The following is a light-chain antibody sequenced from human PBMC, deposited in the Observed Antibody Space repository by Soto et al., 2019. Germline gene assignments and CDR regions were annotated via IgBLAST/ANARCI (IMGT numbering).Light chain of an antibody. CDR2: AAS. V-gene: IGKV1-6*01. Sequence: AIQMTQSPSSLSASVGDRVTITCRASQGIGNDLGWYQQRPGKAPKLLIYAASTLQSGDPSRFSGSGSGTDFTLTISSLQPEDFATYYCLQDYNYPYTFGQGTKLEIK. CDR1: QGIGND. J-gene: IGKJ2*01. CDR3: LQDYNYPYT.